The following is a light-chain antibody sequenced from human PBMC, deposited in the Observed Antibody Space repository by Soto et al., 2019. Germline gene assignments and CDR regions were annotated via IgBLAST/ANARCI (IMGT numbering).Light chain of an antibody. Sequence: IVLTQSPVTLSLYPGERATLSCRASQSVSGYLVWYQQKPGQAPRLLIYGASTRATGIPARFSGSGSGTEFTLTISSLQSEDFGVYYCHQYNNLWTFGQGTKVDIK. CDR3: HQYNNLWT. CDR1: QSVSGY. V-gene: IGKV3-15*01. CDR2: GAS. J-gene: IGKJ1*01.